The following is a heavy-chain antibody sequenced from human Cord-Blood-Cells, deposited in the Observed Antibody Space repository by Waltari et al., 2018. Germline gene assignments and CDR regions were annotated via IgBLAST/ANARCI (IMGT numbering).Heavy chain of an antibody. V-gene: IGHV4-38-2*01. CDR3: ATEQGYCSRTSCYTFDY. CDR1: GYSISSGYY. D-gene: IGHD2-2*02. Sequence: QVQLQESGPGLVKPSETLSLTCAVSGYSISSGYYWGWIRQPPGKGLEWIGSIYHSGSTYYNPSRKSRVSISVDTSKNQFSLKLSSVTAADTAVYYCATEQGYCSRTSCYTFDYWGQGTLVTVSS. CDR2: IYHSGST. J-gene: IGHJ4*02.